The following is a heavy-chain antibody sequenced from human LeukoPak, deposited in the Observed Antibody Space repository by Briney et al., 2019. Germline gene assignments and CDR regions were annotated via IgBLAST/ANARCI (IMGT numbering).Heavy chain of an antibody. D-gene: IGHD3-22*01. J-gene: IGHJ5*02. CDR1: GGSISSGGYY. Sequence: SQTLSLTCTVSGGSISSGGYYWSWIRQHPGKGLEWIGYIYYSGSTYYNPSLKSRVIISVDTSKNQFSLKLSSVTAADTAVYYCAREPNYYDSSGYYYWFDPWGQGTLVTVSS. CDR3: AREPNYYDSSGYYYWFDP. CDR2: IYYSGST. V-gene: IGHV4-31*03.